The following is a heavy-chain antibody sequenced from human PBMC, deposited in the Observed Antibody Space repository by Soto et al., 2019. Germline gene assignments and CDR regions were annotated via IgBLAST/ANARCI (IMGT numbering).Heavy chain of an antibody. CDR1: GYTFTGYY. CDR2: INPNNGDT. V-gene: IGHV1-2*02. Sequence: ASVKVSCKASGYTFTGYYLHWLRQAPGQGLEWMGWINPNNGDTNYAQNFQGRVTMTRDTSISTAYMELSGLRSDDTAVYYCARVHTYYYYSGSFDFWGQGTLVTVSS. D-gene: IGHD2-15*01. J-gene: IGHJ4*02. CDR3: ARVHTYYYYSGSFDF.